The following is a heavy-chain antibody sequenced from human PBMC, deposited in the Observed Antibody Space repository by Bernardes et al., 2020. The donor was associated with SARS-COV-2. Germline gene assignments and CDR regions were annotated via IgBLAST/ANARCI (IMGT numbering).Heavy chain of an antibody. CDR2: ISYDRSQK. Sequence: GSLRLPCAGSGFTSSNYGMHWVRQAPGQGLARVATISYDRSQKTYADSVKGRFTISRDNSKNTLFLQMNSLRAEDTAVHFCSIGAVAGTESFGFWGQGALVTVSS. CDR1: GFTSSNYG. V-gene: IGHV3-30*03. D-gene: IGHD6-19*01. J-gene: IGHJ4*02. CDR3: SIGAVAGTESFGF.